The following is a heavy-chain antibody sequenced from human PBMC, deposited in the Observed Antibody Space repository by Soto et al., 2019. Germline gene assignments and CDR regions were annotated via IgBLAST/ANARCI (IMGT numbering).Heavy chain of an antibody. CDR3: ARVSRKSTPRYFGL. V-gene: IGHV1-8*01. Sequence: ASVKVSCKAPGYTFTSYYLNWARQATGQGLEWMGWMNPNSGNTGYAQKFQGRVTMTRNTSISTAYMELSSLRSEDTAVYYCARVSRKSTPRYFGLWGQGTLVTVSS. CDR1: GYTFTSYY. J-gene: IGHJ4*02. D-gene: IGHD3-9*01. CDR2: MNPNSGNT.